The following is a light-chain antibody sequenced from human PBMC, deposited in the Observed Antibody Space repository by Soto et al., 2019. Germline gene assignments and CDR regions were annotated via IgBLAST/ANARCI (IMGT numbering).Light chain of an antibody. CDR2: GAS. CDR3: QQYGSSPWT. CDR1: QSVINY. Sequence: EIVLTQSPATLSLSPGERATLSCRASQSVINYLAWYQQKPGQAPRLLIYGASNRATGIPDRFSGSGSGTDFTLTISRLEPEDFAVYYCQQYGSSPWTFGQGTKVDIK. V-gene: IGKV3-20*01. J-gene: IGKJ1*01.